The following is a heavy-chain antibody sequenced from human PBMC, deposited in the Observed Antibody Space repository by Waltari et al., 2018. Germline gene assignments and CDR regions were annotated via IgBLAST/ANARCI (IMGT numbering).Heavy chain of an antibody. CDR3: ARGDFHYDFLSVYYLGYFDY. D-gene: IGHD3-3*01. V-gene: IGHV1-69*11. Sequence: QVQLVQSGAEVKKPGSSVKVTCKASGGTLSSYAISWVRQAPGQGLEWMGGIIPILVTVSYAHNCQGRVTLTADESTRTAYMDRSSPLSEDTAVYYCARGDFHYDFLSVYYLGYFDYWSQGTLVTVSS. J-gene: IGHJ4*02. CDR1: GGTLSSYA. CDR2: IIPILVTV.